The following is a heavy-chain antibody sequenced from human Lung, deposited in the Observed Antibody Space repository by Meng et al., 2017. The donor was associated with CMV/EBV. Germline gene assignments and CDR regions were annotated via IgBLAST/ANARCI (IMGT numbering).Heavy chain of an antibody. D-gene: IGHD2-2*01. Sequence: SXTXSLXXTVSGGSISSYYWSWIRQPPGKGLEWIGYIYYSGSTNYNPSLKSRVTISVDTSKNQFSLKLSSVTAVDTAVYYCARDCSSTSCLDAFDIWGQGXMVTVSS. CDR3: ARDCSSTSCLDAFDI. CDR1: GGSISSYY. CDR2: IYYSGST. J-gene: IGHJ3*02. V-gene: IGHV4-59*01.